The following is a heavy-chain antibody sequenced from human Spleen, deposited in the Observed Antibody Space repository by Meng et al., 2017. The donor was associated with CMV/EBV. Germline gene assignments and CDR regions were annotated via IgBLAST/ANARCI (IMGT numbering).Heavy chain of an antibody. CDR2: IYSGGSSA. V-gene: IGHV3-23*03. CDR3: AKGGSSSWEIDY. CDR1: GLTFRSYA. D-gene: IGHD6-13*01. J-gene: IGHJ4*02. Sequence: SGVASGLTFRSYAMSWVRQAPGKGLEWVSVIYSGGSSAYYADSVKGRFTISRDSSKNTLYLQMNSLRAEDTAVYYCAKGGSSSWEIDYWGQGTLVTVSS.